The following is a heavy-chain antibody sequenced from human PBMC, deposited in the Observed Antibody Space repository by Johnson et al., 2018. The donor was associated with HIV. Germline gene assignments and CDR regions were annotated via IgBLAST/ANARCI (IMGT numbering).Heavy chain of an antibody. J-gene: IGHJ3*01. Sequence: EVQLVESGGGLVQPGGSLRVSCAASGFTVSSNYMSWVRQAPGKGLEWVSGVSGSGHSTYYRDSVEGRFTISRDNSNNTLYLHMRSLRAEDTAVYYCAKVRRRGDVEMATIVDAFDAWGQGTMVTVSS. D-gene: IGHD5-24*01. CDR2: VSGSGHST. V-gene: IGHV3-23*04. CDR1: GFTVSSNY. CDR3: AKVRRRGDVEMATIVDAFDA.